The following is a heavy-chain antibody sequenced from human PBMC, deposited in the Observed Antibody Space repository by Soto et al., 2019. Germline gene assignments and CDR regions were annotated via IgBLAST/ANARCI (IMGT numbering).Heavy chain of an antibody. Sequence: QVQLVQSGAEVKKTGASVKVSCKASGYTFTSYGISWVPQAPGKWLEWMGWIHPYNGNTNYAQKLQGRATMTTDTSTNTAYMGLRSPRSDDTAVYYCARDWLVIDYWCQGTLVTVSP. CDR3: ARDWLVIDY. V-gene: IGHV1-18*01. J-gene: IGHJ4*02. CDR2: IHPYNGNT. D-gene: IGHD2-21*01. CDR1: GYTFTSYG.